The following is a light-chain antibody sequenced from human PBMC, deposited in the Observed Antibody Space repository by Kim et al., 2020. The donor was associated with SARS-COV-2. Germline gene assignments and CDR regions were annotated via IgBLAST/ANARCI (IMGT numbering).Light chain of an antibody. CDR3: QAWDSRTAVV. J-gene: IGLJ2*01. V-gene: IGLV3-1*01. Sequence: SYELTQPPSVSVSPGQTASITCSGAKLGDKFACWYQQKSGQSPVLVIYEDSKRPSGIPARFSGSNYGNTATLTISGTQAMDEADYFCQAWDSRTAVVFGG. CDR1: KLGDKF. CDR2: EDS.